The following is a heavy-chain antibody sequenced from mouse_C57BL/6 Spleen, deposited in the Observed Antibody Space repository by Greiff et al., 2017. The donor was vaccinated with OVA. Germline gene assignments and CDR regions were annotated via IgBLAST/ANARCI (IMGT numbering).Heavy chain of an antibody. CDR2: INPNNGGT. J-gene: IGHJ1*03. V-gene: IGHV1-26*01. CDR1: GYTFTDYY. D-gene: IGHD1-1*01. CDR3: ARNYYGSRGYFDV. Sequence: EVKLMESGPELVKPGASVKISCKASGYTFTDYYMNWVKQSHGKSLEWIGDINPNNGGTSYNQKFKGKATLTVDKSSSTAYMELRSLTSEDSAVYYCARNYYGSRGYFDVWGTGTTVTVSS.